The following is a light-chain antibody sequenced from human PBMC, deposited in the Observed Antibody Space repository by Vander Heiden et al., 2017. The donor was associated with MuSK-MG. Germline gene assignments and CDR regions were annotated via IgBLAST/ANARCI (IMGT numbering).Light chain of an antibody. CDR2: AAA. CDR1: QTIRSY. CDR3: QQIYSSPIT. Sequence: DIQMTQSPSSLSVSIGDRVVITCRANQTIRSYLNWYQQKPGRAPRLLIYAAASLQSGVPARFRGSGSGTDFTLTINGLQREDFATYYCQQIYSSPITFGQGSRLEIK. J-gene: IGKJ5*01. V-gene: IGKV1-39*01.